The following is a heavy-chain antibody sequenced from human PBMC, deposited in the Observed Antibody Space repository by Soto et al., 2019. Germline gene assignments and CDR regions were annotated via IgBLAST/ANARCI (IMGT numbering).Heavy chain of an antibody. CDR2: IIPIFGTA. J-gene: IGHJ4*02. CDR3: ARAPFPYHYDSSGYYFPTYYFDY. D-gene: IGHD3-22*01. Sequence: SVKVSCKASGGTFSSYAISWVRQAPGQGLEWMGGIIPIFGTANYAQKFQGRVTITADESTSTAYMELSSLRSEDTAVYYCARAPFPYHYDSSGYYFPTYYFDYWGQGTLVTVSS. CDR1: GGTFSSYA. V-gene: IGHV1-69*13.